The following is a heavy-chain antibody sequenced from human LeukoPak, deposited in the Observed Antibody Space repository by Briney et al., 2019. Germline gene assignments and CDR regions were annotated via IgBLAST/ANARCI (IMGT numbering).Heavy chain of an antibody. V-gene: IGHV4-30-4*08. CDR2: IYYSGST. CDR3: ARVVDYYYYYMDV. J-gene: IGHJ6*03. Sequence: SQTLSLTCTVSGGSISSGDYYWSWIRQPPGKGLEWIGYIYYSGSTYYNPSLKSRVTISVDTSKNQFSLKLTSVTAADTALYYCARVVDYYYYYMDVWGKGTTVTVS. CDR1: GGSISSGDYY.